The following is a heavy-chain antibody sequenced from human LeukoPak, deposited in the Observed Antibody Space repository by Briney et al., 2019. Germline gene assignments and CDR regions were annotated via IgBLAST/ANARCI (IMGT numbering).Heavy chain of an antibody. Sequence: GGSLRLSCAASGFTFSSYAMSWVRQAPGKGLEWVSAISGSGGSTYYADSVKGRFTISRDNSKNTLYLQMNSLRAEDTAVYYCASSIDYGDYVRVYYYYMDVWGKGTTVTVSS. D-gene: IGHD4-17*01. J-gene: IGHJ6*03. CDR1: GFTFSSYA. CDR3: ASSIDYGDYVRVYYYYMDV. CDR2: ISGSGGST. V-gene: IGHV3-23*01.